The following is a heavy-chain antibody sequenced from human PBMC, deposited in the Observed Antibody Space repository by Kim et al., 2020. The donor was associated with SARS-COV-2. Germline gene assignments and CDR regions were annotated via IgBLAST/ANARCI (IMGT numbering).Heavy chain of an antibody. V-gene: IGHV4-39*01. D-gene: IGHD4-17*01. Sequence: SETLSLTCTVSGGSISSSSYYWGWIRQPPGKGLEWIGSIYYSGSTYYNPSLKSRVTISVDTSKNQFSLKLSSVTAADTAVYYCASIRPYLTTVTTGDYWGQGTLVTVSS. CDR2: IYYSGST. CDR1: GGSISSSSYY. CDR3: ASIRPYLTTVTTGDY. J-gene: IGHJ4*02.